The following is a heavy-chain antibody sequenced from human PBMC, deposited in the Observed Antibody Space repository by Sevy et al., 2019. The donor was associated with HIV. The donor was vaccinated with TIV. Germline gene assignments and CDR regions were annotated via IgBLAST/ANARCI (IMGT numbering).Heavy chain of an antibody. D-gene: IGHD3-22*01. CDR1: GGTFINYA. Sequence: ASVKVSCKASGGTFINYAVTWVRQAPGQGLEWMGGFIPMFDTTNSAPKFQGRVTLTADGSTSTAYMELSSLRSEDTAVYYCASSYFDSSGYSPLFYYGMDVWGQGTTVTVSS. V-gene: IGHV1-69*13. J-gene: IGHJ6*02. CDR2: FIPMFDTT. CDR3: ASSYFDSSGYSPLFYYGMDV.